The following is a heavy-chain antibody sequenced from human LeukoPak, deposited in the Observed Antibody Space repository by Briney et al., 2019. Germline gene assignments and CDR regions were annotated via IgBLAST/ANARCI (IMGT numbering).Heavy chain of an antibody. V-gene: IGHV3-23*01. CDR3: AKDRGLYPYKFDY. J-gene: IGHJ4*02. D-gene: IGHD3-10*01. Sequence: GGSLRLSCSASGFTFSNYTMSWVRQAPGKGLEWVSTISGRGGSTYYADSVKGRFTISRDNSKNTLYLQMNSLRAEDTAVYFCAKDRGLYPYKFDYWGQGALVTVSS. CDR1: GFTFSNYT. CDR2: ISGRGGST.